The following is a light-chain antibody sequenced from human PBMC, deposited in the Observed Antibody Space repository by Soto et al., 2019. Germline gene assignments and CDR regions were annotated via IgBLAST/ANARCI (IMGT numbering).Light chain of an antibody. CDR3: QQSYTYPHT. J-gene: IGKJ2*01. CDR2: AAS. V-gene: IGKV1-39*01. CDR1: QSVSSY. Sequence: DIQMTQSPSSLSASVGDRVTITCRTSQSVSSYLNWYQQKPGKAPNLLVFAASRLQSGVPSRFSGSGSGTDFTLTVNSLQPEDFATYYCQQSYTYPHTFGQGTKLEI.